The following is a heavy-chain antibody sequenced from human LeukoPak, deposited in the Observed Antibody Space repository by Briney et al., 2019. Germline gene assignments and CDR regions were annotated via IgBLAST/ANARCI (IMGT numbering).Heavy chain of an antibody. D-gene: IGHD3-3*01. CDR1: GFTFSSYG. Sequence: PGGSLRLSCAASGFTFSSYGMHWVRQAPGKGLEWVAFIRYDGSNKYYADSVKGRFTISRDNSKNTLYLQMNSLRAEDTAVYYCAKGVRFLEWLYTDVWGKGTTVTVSS. V-gene: IGHV3-30*02. CDR2: IRYDGSNK. CDR3: AKGVRFLEWLYTDV. J-gene: IGHJ6*03.